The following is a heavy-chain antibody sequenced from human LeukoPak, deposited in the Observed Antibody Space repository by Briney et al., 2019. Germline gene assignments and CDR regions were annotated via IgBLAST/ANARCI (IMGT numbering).Heavy chain of an antibody. V-gene: IGHV3-74*01. CDR2: IKGDGSNT. D-gene: IGHD1-7*01. Sequence: GGSLRLACAASGFTFSNCWMHWVRHAPGKGLGCVARIKGDGSNTSYADSVKGRFTISRDNAKNTLYLQMNSLRADDTAVYYCARELDWNYRSYMDVWGKGTTVTVSS. J-gene: IGHJ6*03. CDR1: GFTFSNCW. CDR3: ARELDWNYRSYMDV.